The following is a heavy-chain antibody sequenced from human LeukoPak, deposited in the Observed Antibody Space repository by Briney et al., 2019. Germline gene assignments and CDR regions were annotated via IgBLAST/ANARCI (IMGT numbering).Heavy chain of an antibody. V-gene: IGHV4-34*01. J-gene: IGHJ3*02. CDR3: ARVRFYRGAFDI. Sequence: PSETLSLTCAVYGGSFSGYYWSWIRQPPGKGLEWIGEINHSGSTNYNPSLKSRVTISVDTSKNQFSLKLSSVTAADTAVYYCARVRFYRGAFDIWGQGTLVTVSS. D-gene: IGHD4-11*01. CDR1: GGSFSGYY. CDR2: INHSGST.